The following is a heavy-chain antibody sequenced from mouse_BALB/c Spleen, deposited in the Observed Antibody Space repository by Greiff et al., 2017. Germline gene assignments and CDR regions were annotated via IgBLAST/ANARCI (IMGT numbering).Heavy chain of an antibody. Sequence: QVQLKESSAELARPGASVKMSCKASGYTFTSYTMHWVKQRPGQGLEWIGYINPSSGYTEYNQKFKDKTTLTADKSSSTAYMQLSSLTSEDSAVYYCARWDYRYENWYFDVWGAGTTVTVSS. V-gene: IGHV1-4*02. CDR2: INPSSGYT. J-gene: IGHJ1*01. CDR3: ARWDYRYENWYFDV. CDR1: GYTFTSYT. D-gene: IGHD2-14*01.